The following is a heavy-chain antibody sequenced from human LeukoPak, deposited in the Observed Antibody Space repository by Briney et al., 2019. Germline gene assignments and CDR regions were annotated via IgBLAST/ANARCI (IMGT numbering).Heavy chain of an antibody. D-gene: IGHD2-15*01. CDR2: ISWNSGSI. V-gene: IGHV3-9*01. Sequence: GGSLRLSCAASGFTFDDYAMPWVRQAPGKDLEWVSGISWNSGSIGYADSVKGRFTISRDNAKNSLYLQMNSLRAEDTALYYCAKDKVVAATGFFDYWGQGTLVTVSS. CDR1: GFTFDDYA. J-gene: IGHJ4*02. CDR3: AKDKVVAATGFFDY.